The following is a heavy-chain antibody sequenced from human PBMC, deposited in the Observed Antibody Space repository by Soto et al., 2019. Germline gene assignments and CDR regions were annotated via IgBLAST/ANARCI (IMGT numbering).Heavy chain of an antibody. CDR2: IYYSGST. CDR1: GGSISSGGYY. V-gene: IGHV4-31*03. CDR3: ARAPKTFLTVYYSHFDY. J-gene: IGHJ4*02. D-gene: IGHD3-9*01. Sequence: SETLSLTCTVSGGSISSGGYYWSWIRQHPGKGLEWIGYIYYSGSTYYNPSLKSRVTISVDTSKNQFSLKLSSVTAADTAVYYCARAPKTFLTVYYSHFDYWGRETLVTASS.